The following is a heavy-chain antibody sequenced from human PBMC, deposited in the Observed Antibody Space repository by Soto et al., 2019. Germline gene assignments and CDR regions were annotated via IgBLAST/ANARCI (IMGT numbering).Heavy chain of an antibody. CDR1: GGTFSSYT. V-gene: IGHV1-69*08. D-gene: IGHD1-26*01. CDR2: IIPILGIA. J-gene: IGHJ4*02. CDR3: ARDGGSYSSYYFDY. Sequence: QVQLVQSGAEVKKPGSSVKVSCKASGGTFSSYTISWVRQAPGQGLEWMGRIIPILGIANYAQKFQGRVTITADKSTSTGYMELSSLRSEDTAVYYCARDGGSYSSYYFDYWGQGTLVTVSS.